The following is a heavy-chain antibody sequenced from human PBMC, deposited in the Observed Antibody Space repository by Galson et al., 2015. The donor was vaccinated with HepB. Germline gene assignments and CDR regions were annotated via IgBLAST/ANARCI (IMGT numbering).Heavy chain of an antibody. D-gene: IGHD2-2*01. V-gene: IGHV1-2*02. Sequence: SVKVSCKASGYTFTGYYMHWVRQAPGQGLEWMGWINPNSGGTNYAQKFQGRVTMTRDTSISTAYMELSRLRSDDTAVYYCARESSQIVVVPAAGHYYYYYMDVWGKGTTVTVSS. CDR1: GYTFTGYY. J-gene: IGHJ6*03. CDR3: ARESSQIVVVPAAGHYYYYYMDV. CDR2: INPNSGGT.